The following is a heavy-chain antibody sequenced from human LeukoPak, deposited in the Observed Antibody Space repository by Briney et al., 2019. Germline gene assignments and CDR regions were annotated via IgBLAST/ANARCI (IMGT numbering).Heavy chain of an antibody. D-gene: IGHD3-16*01. CDR3: ARAPEEGGAFDY. CDR2: INPSGGST. CDR1: GYSFTSYY. V-gene: IGHV1-46*01. Sequence: GASVKVPCKASGYSFTSYYMNWVRQAPGQGLEWMGIINPSGGSTSCAQKFQGRVTMTRDTSTSTVYMELSSLRSEDTAVYYCARAPEEGGAFDYWGQGTLVTVSS. J-gene: IGHJ4*02.